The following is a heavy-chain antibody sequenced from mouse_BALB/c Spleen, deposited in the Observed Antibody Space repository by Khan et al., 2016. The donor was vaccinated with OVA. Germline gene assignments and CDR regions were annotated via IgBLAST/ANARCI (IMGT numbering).Heavy chain of an antibody. D-gene: IGHD1-1*01. CDR2: INTGGAYT. CDR3: ARLAYYYNSEGFAY. V-gene: IGHV5-6*01. Sequence: EVQLQESGGDFVRPGGSLKLSCAASGFTFSTYGMSWVRQTPDKRLEWVATINTGGAYTYYPDSVKGRFTISRYNAKNTLYLQLSSLKSEDTAIYYCARLAYYYNSEGFAYWGQGTLVTVSA. J-gene: IGHJ3*01. CDR1: GFTFSTYG.